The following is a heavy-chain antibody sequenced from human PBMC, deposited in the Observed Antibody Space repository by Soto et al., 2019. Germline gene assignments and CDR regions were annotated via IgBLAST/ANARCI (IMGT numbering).Heavy chain of an antibody. CDR2: IHPGDSDT. Sequence: ESLKGSCKGSGHRFPNYWIGWVRQMPGKGLELMGIIHPGDSDTRYSPSFQGQVTISADRSISTAYLRWSSLKASDTAILYCAKLSGSRTTYGDYYYYDMDVWGQGTTVTGSS. D-gene: IGHD2-2*01. CDR1: GHRFPNYW. J-gene: IGHJ6*02. CDR3: AKLSGSRTTYGDYYYYDMDV. V-gene: IGHV5-51*01.